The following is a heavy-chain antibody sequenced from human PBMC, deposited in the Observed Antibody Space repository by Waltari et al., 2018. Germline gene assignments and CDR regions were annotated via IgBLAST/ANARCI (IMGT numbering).Heavy chain of an antibody. D-gene: IGHD3-10*01. Sequence: QVQLQQWGAGLLKPSATLSLTCAVSGWSFSGYYWTWIRQPPGKGLEWIGEINHSGSTNYNPSLKSRVTISVDTSKNQFSLKLSSVTAADTAVYYCARGRGLLSDSYDYWGQGTLVTVSS. CDR2: INHSGST. CDR1: GWSFSGYY. J-gene: IGHJ4*02. V-gene: IGHV4-34*01. CDR3: ARGRGLLSDSYDY.